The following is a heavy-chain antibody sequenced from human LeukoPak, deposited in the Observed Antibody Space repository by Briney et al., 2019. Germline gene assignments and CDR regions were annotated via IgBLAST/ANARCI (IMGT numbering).Heavy chain of an antibody. CDR3: AKDKEGWGSDY. CDR2: IWYDGSNK. D-gene: IGHD7-27*01. J-gene: IGHJ4*02. V-gene: IGHV3-33*06. Sequence: SGGSLRLSCAASGFTFSSYGMHWVRQAPGKGLEWVAVIWYDGSNKYYADSVEGRFTISRDNSKNTLYLQMNSLRAEDTAVYYCAKDKEGWGSDYWGQGTLVTVSS. CDR1: GFTFSSYG.